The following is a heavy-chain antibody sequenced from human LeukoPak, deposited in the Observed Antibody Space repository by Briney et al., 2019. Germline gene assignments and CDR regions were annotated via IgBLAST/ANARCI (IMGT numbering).Heavy chain of an antibody. V-gene: IGHV3-30*18. CDR3: AKERRYYYGSGSYLDY. CDR2: ISYDGSNK. D-gene: IGHD3-10*01. CDR1: GFTFSSYE. Sequence: PGGSLRLSCAASGFTFSSYEMNWVRQAPGKGLEWVAVISYDGSNKYYADSVKGRFTISRDNSKNTLYLQMNSLRAEDTAVYYCAKERRYYYGSGSYLDYWGQGTLVTVSS. J-gene: IGHJ4*02.